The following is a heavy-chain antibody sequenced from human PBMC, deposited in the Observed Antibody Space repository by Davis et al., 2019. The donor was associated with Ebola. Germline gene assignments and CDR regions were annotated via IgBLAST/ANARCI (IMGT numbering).Heavy chain of an antibody. Sequence: GESLKISCAASGFTFSSYGMHWVRQAPGKGLEWVAVIWYDGSNKYYADSVKGRFTISRDNSKNTLYLQMNSLRSEDTAVYYCARDATPWGFGELLMWGQGTLVTVSS. CDR3: ARDATPWGFGELLM. CDR2: IWYDGSNK. V-gene: IGHV3-33*01. CDR1: GFTFSSYG. D-gene: IGHD3-10*01. J-gene: IGHJ4*02.